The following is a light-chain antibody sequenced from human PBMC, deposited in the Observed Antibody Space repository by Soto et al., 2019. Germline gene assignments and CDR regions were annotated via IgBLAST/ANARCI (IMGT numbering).Light chain of an antibody. CDR3: QQFNGYPLLT. CDR1: QGISSA. CDR2: DAS. Sequence: AIQLTQSPSSLSASVGDRVTITCRASQGISSALAWYQQKPGKTPKLLISDASTLESGVPSRFSGSGSGTEFSLTISSLQPEDFATYYCQQFNGYPLLTFGGGTKVEIK. V-gene: IGKV1-13*02. J-gene: IGKJ4*01.